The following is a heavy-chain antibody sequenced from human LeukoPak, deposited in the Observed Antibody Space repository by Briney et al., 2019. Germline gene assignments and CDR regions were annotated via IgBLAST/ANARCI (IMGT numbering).Heavy chain of an antibody. CDR3: ARDSFTSGSYYKD. D-gene: IGHD3-10*01. J-gene: IGHJ4*02. CDR2: IYYSGST. V-gene: IGHV4-30-4*08. CDR1: GGSISSGDYY. Sequence: SQTLPLTCTVSGGSISSGDYYWSWIRQPPGKGLEWIGYIYYSGSTYYNPSLKSRVTISVDTSKNQFSLKLSSVTAADTAVYYCARDSFTSGSYYKDWGQGTLVTVSS.